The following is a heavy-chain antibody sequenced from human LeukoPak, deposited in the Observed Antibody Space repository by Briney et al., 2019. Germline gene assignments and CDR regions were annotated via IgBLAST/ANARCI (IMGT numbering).Heavy chain of an antibody. V-gene: IGHV1-69*06. CDR1: GYTFTSYA. CDR3: ASYTYYDFWSGYYRNYYYYMDV. Sequence: SVKVSCKASGYTFTSYAISWVRQAPGQGLEWMGGIIPIFGTANYAQKFQGRVTITADKSTSTAYMELSSLRSEDTAVYYCASYTYYDFWSGYYRNYYYYMDVWGKGTTVTVSS. D-gene: IGHD3-3*01. CDR2: IIPIFGTA. J-gene: IGHJ6*03.